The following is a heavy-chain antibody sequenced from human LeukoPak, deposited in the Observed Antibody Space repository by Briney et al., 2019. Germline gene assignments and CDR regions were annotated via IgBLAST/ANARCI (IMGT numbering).Heavy chain of an antibody. CDR1: GYSFTTYG. D-gene: IGHD1-26*01. V-gene: IGHV1-18*01. J-gene: IGHJ4*02. CDR2: ISGYSGNT. Sequence: ASVRVSCKTSGYSFTTYGITWVRQAPGQGLEWMGWISGYSGNTNYAPKLQGRVTMTTDTSTSTAYMELRSLTSADTGTYYCARVGATHGHPLEYDYWGQGTLVTVSS. CDR3: ARVGATHGHPLEYDY.